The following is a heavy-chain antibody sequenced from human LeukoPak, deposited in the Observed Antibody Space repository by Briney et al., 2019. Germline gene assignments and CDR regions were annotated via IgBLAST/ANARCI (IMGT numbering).Heavy chain of an antibody. D-gene: IGHD4-17*01. J-gene: IGHJ5*02. CDR3: ARQAHTVTLYNWFDP. Sequence: ASVKVSCKASGYTFTGYYMHWVRQASGQGLEWMGWINPNSGGTNYAQKFQGRVTMTRDASISTAYMELSRLRSDDTAVYYCARQAHTVTLYNWFDPWGQGTLVTVSS. CDR2: INPNSGGT. CDR1: GYTFTGYY. V-gene: IGHV1-2*02.